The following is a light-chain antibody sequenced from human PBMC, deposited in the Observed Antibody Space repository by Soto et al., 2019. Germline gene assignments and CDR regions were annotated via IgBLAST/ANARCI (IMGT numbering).Light chain of an antibody. Sequence: VSSQTPDPTSLSPGERATLYCRSSQTVSANFLAWYQQKPGHAPRLLIYGVSNRAPGIPDRFSGSGSGTDITLTISRLEPEDFAVYYWHQSGGSPTFGQGTKVDI. J-gene: IGKJ1*01. CDR1: QTVSANF. CDR2: GVS. CDR3: HQSGGSPT. V-gene: IGKV3-20*01.